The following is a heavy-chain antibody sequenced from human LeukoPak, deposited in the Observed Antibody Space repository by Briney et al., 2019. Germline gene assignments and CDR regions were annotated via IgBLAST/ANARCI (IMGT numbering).Heavy chain of an antibody. J-gene: IGHJ3*02. CDR3: SRFYSSGWASGAFDI. V-gene: IGHV3-49*04. CDR1: GFTFSEYA. CDR2: IRNKANGGTT. D-gene: IGHD3-22*01. Sequence: GGSLRLSCTTSGFTFSEYAVSWVRQAPGKGLEWIGFIRNKANGGTTEYAASVKGSFTISRDDSKTIAHLQMSSLKTEDTAVYYCSRFYSSGWASGAFDIWGQGTMVTVSS.